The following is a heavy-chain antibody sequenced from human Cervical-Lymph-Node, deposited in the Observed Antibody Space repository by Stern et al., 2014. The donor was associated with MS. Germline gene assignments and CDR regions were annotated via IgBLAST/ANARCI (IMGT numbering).Heavy chain of an antibody. CDR1: GFTFSSHG. V-gene: IGHV3-30*03. J-gene: IGHJ4*02. D-gene: IGHD5-12*01. CDR3: ARDYEDTSVRFDH. Sequence: LVESGAAVVQPGRSLRLSCAASGFTFSSHGMHWVRQAPGTGLDWVTVISYDGNHKYYAASVKGRFTISRDNSKNTLHLQRNSVTHDDTARYYCARDYEDTSVRFDHWGQGTLVTVSS. CDR2: ISYDGNHK.